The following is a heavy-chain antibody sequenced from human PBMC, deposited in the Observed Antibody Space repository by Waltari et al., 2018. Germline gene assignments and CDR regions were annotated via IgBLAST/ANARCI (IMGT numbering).Heavy chain of an antibody. J-gene: IGHJ4*02. Sequence: QVQLVQSGAEVTKPGSSVTVSCTSSGSTFSPYYLHGVRQAPGQGLEWMAWINSNTGDSQSAQTFQGRVTVTKDTSLTTVYLELSGLRSDDTALYYCARETLPGNKIIDYWGQGTLVTVSS. D-gene: IGHD1-1*01. CDR1: GSTFSPYY. CDR2: INSNTGDS. CDR3: ARETLPGNKIIDY. V-gene: IGHV1-2*02.